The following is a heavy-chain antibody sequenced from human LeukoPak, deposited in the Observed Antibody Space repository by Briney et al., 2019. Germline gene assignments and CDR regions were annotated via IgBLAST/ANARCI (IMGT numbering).Heavy chain of an antibody. CDR3: ARWDWDFAPHADY. V-gene: IGHV4-38-2*02. J-gene: IGHJ4*02. CDR1: GYSISSGYY. D-gene: IGHD3-3*01. Sequence: SETLSLTCTVSGYSISSGYYWGWIRQPPGKGLEWIGSIYHSGSTYYNPSLKSRVTISVDTSKNQFSLKLSSVTAADTAVYYCARWDWDFAPHADYWGQGTLVTVSS. CDR2: IYHSGST.